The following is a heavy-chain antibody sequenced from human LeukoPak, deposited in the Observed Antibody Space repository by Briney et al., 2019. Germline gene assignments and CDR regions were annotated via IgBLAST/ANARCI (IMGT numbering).Heavy chain of an antibody. CDR1: GYTFTRYN. Sequence: APVKLSCKPSGYTFTRYNLNWVREAPGQGLEWMGWIHPDSGGTNFEQKFQDRATLTSDTSIITPYMFLSRLTSDDTAVYYFARGLRASYYYPFDVCGQGTLVTVSS. D-gene: IGHD1-26*01. J-gene: IGHJ4*02. CDR2: IHPDSGGT. CDR3: ARGLRASYYYPFDV. V-gene: IGHV1-2*02.